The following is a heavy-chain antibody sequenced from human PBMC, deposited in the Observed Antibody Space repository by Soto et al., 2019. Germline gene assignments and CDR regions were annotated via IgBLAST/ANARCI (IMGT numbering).Heavy chain of an antibody. J-gene: IGHJ5*02. CDR3: ARRYTSSWDNWFDP. CDR2: IYSSGST. CDR1: GGSISNYY. Sequence: SETLSLTCTVSGGSISNYYWNWIRQSPGKGLEWIGYIYSSGSTHYNPSLQNRVTISIDTSKNQVSLKLTSVTAADTAVYYCARRYTSSWDNWFDPWGQGTLVTVSS. V-gene: IGHV4-59*08. D-gene: IGHD6-13*01.